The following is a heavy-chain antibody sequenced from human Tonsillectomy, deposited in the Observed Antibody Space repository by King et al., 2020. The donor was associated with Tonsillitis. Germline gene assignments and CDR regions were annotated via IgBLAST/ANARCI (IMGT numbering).Heavy chain of an antibody. CDR1: GYNFPSYW. CDR3: ARHRGYGMDV. CDR2: IYPGDSYS. J-gene: IGHJ6*01. Sequence: QLVQSGAEVKKPGESLRISCKGSGYNFPSYWITWVRQMPGKGLEWMGKIYPGDSYSQYSPSFQGHVTISVDRSINTAFLHWSSLKASDTAMYFCARHRGYGMDVWGQGTTVTVSS. V-gene: IGHV5-10-1*01.